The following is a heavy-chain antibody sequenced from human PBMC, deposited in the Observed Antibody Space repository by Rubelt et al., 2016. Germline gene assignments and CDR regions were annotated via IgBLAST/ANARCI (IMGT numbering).Heavy chain of an antibody. Sequence: QVQLQESGPGLVKASETLSLTCTLSGGSISGYYWNWIRQPPGKGLEWIGYISYSGSTNYNPSLKSRVTISVDTSKNQFSLKLSCWTAVETAVYYCARRGTDCSSSSCYNWFDPWGQGTLVTVSS. CDR2: ISYSGST. J-gene: IGHJ5*02. CDR3: ARRGTDCSSSSCYNWFDP. V-gene: IGHV4-59*01. D-gene: IGHD2-2*01. CDR1: GGSISGYY.